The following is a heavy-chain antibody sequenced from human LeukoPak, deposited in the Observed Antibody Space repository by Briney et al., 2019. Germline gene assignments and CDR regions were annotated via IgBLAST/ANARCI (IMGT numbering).Heavy chain of an antibody. J-gene: IGHJ4*02. V-gene: IGHV3-48*04. CDR2: ISSSSSTI. CDR1: GFTFSSYS. D-gene: IGHD3-10*01. Sequence: GGSLRLSCAASGFTFSSYSMSWVRQAPGKGLEWVSYISSSSSTIYYADSVKGRFTISRDNAKNSLYLQMNSLRAEDTAEYYCARGQDYYALGPFDYWGQGTLVTVSS. CDR3: ARGQDYYALGPFDY.